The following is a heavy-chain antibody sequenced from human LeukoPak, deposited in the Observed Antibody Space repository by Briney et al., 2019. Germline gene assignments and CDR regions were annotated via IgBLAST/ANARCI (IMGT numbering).Heavy chain of an antibody. D-gene: IGHD2-2*01. CDR3: ARVVPAAISDY. Sequence: GGSLRLSCAASGFTFSSYSMNWVRQAPGKGLEWVSSISSSSSYIYYADSVKGRFTISRDNAKKSLYLQMNSLRAEDTAVYYCARVVPAAISDYWGQGTLVTVSS. CDR2: ISSSSSYI. J-gene: IGHJ4*02. CDR1: GFTFSSYS. V-gene: IGHV3-21*01.